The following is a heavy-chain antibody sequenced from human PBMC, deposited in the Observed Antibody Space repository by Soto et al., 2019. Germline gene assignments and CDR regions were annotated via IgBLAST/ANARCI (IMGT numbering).Heavy chain of an antibody. Sequence: GASVKVSCKASGGTFSSYAISWVRQAPGQGLEWMGGIIPIFGTANYAQKFQGRVTITADKSTSTAYMELSSLRSEDTAVYYCARGGYYDSSGYYRHYYYYYGMDVWGQGTTVTSP. V-gene: IGHV1-69*06. J-gene: IGHJ6*02. CDR2: IIPIFGTA. D-gene: IGHD3-22*01. CDR1: GGTFSSYA. CDR3: ARGGYYDSSGYYRHYYYYYGMDV.